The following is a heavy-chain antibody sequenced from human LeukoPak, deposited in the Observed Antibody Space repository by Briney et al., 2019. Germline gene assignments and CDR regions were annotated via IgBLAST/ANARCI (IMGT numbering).Heavy chain of an antibody. Sequence: PSETLSLTCSVSGGSISTYYWSWIRQLPGKGLEWIGYIYYTGTTNYNPSLRSRVTISVDTSRNQFSLRLSSVTAADTAVYYCAREDPQTTVPEGMDVWGHGTSVIVSS. CDR1: GGSISTYY. D-gene: IGHD4-17*01. V-gene: IGHV4-59*01. CDR3: AREDPQTTVPEGMDV. J-gene: IGHJ6*02. CDR2: IYYTGTT.